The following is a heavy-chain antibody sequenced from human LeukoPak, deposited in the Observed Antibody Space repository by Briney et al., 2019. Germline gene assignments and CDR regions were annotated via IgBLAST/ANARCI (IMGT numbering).Heavy chain of an antibody. D-gene: IGHD4-17*01. Sequence: GASVKVSCKASGGTFSSYGISWVRQAPGQGLEWMGGILPIFGSANYAQKFQGRATITADESTSTAYMELSSLRSEDTAVYYCASVTAVTTKGHGAFDIWGQGTLVTVSS. CDR2: ILPIFGSA. J-gene: IGHJ3*02. CDR1: GGTFSSYG. V-gene: IGHV1-69*13. CDR3: ASVTAVTTKGHGAFDI.